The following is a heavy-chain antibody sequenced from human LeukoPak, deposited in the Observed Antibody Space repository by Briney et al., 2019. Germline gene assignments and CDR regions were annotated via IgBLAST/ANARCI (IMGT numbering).Heavy chain of an antibody. V-gene: IGHV1-2*02. J-gene: IGHJ3*02. Sequence: ASVKVSCKASVYTFTGYYMHWVRQAPGQGLEWMGWINPNSGGTNYAQKFQGRVTMTRDTSISTAYMELSRLRSDDTAVYHCAREWTRGAGSYYWPDAFDIWGQGTMVTVSS. CDR1: VYTFTGYY. CDR3: AREWTRGAGSYYWPDAFDI. CDR2: INPNSGGT. D-gene: IGHD1-26*01.